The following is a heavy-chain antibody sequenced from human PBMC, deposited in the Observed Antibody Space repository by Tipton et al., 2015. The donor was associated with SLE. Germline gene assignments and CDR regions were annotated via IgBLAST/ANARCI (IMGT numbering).Heavy chain of an antibody. J-gene: IGHJ4*02. D-gene: IGHD3-22*01. CDR3: AREDDSSGYPDY. CDR2: ISYDGSNK. V-gene: IGHV3-30*04. CDR1: GFTFSSYA. Sequence: SLRLSCAASGFTFSSYAMHWVRQAPGKGLEWVAVISYDGSNKYYADSVKGRFTVSRDNSKNTLYLQMHSLRAEDTAVYYCAREDDSSGYPDYWGQGTLVTVSS.